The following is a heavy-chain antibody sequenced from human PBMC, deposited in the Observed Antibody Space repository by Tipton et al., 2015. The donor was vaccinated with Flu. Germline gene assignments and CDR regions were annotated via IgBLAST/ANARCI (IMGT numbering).Heavy chain of an antibody. V-gene: IGHV4-34*01. CDR2: INHSGNT. D-gene: IGHD3-10*01. J-gene: IGHJ4*02. CDR3: ARGVIYYYGSGSYYYFDY. CDR1: GGSFSGYY. Sequence: TLSLTCAVYGGSFSGYYWSWIRQPPGKGLEWIGEINHSGNTNYNPSLKSRVTISVDTSKNQFSLKLSSVTAADTAVYYCARGVIYYYGSGSYYYFDYWGQGTLVTVSS.